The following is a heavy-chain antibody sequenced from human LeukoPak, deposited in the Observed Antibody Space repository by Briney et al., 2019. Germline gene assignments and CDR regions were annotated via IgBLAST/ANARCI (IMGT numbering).Heavy chain of an antibody. CDR2: IIPILGIA. CDR1: GFTFSRYW. J-gene: IGHJ6*02. Sequence: GGSLRLSCAASGFTFSRYWMSWVRQAPGKELEWMGRIIPILGIANYAQKFQGRVTITADKSTSTAYMELSSLRSEDTAVYYCARDSPRGYSGYDGGYYYGMDVWGQGTTVTVSS. CDR3: ARDSPRGYSGYDGGYYYGMDV. D-gene: IGHD5-12*01. V-gene: IGHV1-69*04.